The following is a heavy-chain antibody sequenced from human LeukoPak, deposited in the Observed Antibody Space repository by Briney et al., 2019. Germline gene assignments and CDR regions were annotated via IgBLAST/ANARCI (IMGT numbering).Heavy chain of an antibody. J-gene: IGHJ4*02. CDR1: GDSVSSNSAA. V-gene: IGHV6-1*01. D-gene: IGHD6-13*01. CDR2: TYYRSKWYN. Sequence: SQTLSLACAISGDSVSSNSAAWTWIRQSPSRGLEWLGRTYYRSKWYNDYAVSVKSRITINPDTSKNQFSLQLNSVTPEDTAVYYCTRDQQYLYAGYSSSWYIDYWGQGTLVTVSS. CDR3: TRDQQYLYAGYSSSWYIDY.